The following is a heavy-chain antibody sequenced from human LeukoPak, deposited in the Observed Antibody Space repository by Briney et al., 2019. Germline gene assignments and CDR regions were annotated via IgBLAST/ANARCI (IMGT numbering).Heavy chain of an antibody. J-gene: IGHJ4*02. CDR3: AKEGRSGWYSGY. Sequence: GGSLRLSCAASGFTFSSYGMHWVRQAPGKGLEWVAVISYDGSNKYYADSVKGRFTISRDNFKNTLYLQMNSLRAEDTAVYYCAKEGRSGWYSGYWGQGTLVTVSS. D-gene: IGHD6-19*01. CDR2: ISYDGSNK. V-gene: IGHV3-30*18. CDR1: GFTFSSYG.